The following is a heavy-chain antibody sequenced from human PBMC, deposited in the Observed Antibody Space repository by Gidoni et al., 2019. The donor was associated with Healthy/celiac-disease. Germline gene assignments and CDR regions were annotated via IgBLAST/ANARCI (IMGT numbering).Heavy chain of an antibody. Sequence: QVQLQQWGSGLLKPSATLSLTCAVYGGSFSGYYCSWIRQPPGKGLEGIGEINNSGSSNYNPSLTSRVTISVDTSKNQFSLKMSSVTAADTAVYYCARGMVQGVNYWGQGTLVTVSS. V-gene: IGHV4-34*01. J-gene: IGHJ4*02. CDR3: ARGMVQGVNY. CDR2: INNSGSS. D-gene: IGHD3-10*01. CDR1: GGSFSGYY.